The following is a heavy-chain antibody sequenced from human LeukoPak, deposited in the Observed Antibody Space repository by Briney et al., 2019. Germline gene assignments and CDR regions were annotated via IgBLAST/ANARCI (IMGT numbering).Heavy chain of an antibody. J-gene: IGHJ6*03. D-gene: IGHD5-18*01. CDR2: INHSGST. V-gene: IGHV4-34*01. CDR1: GGSFSGYY. Sequence: SETLSLTCAVYGGSFSGYYWSWIRQPPGKGLEWIGEINHSGSTNYNPSLKSRVTISVDTSKNQFSLKLSSVTAADTAVYYCARGRGYSYGYQRIYYYYMDVWGKGTTVTVSS. CDR3: ARGRGYSYGYQRIYYYYMDV.